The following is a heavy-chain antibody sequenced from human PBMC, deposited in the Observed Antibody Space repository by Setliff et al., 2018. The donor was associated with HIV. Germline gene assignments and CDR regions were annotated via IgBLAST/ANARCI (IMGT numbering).Heavy chain of an antibody. CDR1: GKSLSNYW. CDR2: IDPSDSYI. J-gene: IGHJ4*02. Sequence: PGESLKISCKGSGKSLSNYWISWVRQMPGKGLEWMGRIDPSDSYINYGPSFQGHVSISADRSISTAYLQWSSLKASDTAIYYCARHKNGGYSLDNWGQGTLVTVSS. D-gene: IGHD2-15*01. CDR3: ARHKNGGYSLDN. V-gene: IGHV5-10-1*01.